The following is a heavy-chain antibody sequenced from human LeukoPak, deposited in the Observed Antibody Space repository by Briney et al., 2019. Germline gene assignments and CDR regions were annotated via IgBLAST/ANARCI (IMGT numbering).Heavy chain of an antibody. J-gene: IGHJ4*02. Sequence: GGSLRPSCAASGFTFSSYWMSWVRQAPGKGLEWVANIKQDGSEKYYVDSVKGRFTISRDNSKNTLYLQMNSLRAEDTAVYYCAKDVIAVGGHLDYWGQGTLVTVSS. CDR3: AKDVIAVGGHLDY. CDR2: IKQDGSEK. CDR1: GFTFSSYW. D-gene: IGHD6-19*01. V-gene: IGHV3-7*01.